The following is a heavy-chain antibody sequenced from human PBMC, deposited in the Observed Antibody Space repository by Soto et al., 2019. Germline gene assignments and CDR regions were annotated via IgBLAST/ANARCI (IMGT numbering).Heavy chain of an antibody. V-gene: IGHV3-48*04. CDR1: GFTFSSYS. D-gene: IGHD2-15*01. CDR2: ISSSSSTI. Sequence: GGSLRLSCAASGFTFSSYSMNWVRQAPGKGLEWVSYISSSSSTIYYADSVKGRFTITRDNAKNSMYLQMNSLRAEDTAVYYCARGYYRGGSCFDYWGQGTLVTVSS. J-gene: IGHJ4*02. CDR3: ARGYYRGGSCFDY.